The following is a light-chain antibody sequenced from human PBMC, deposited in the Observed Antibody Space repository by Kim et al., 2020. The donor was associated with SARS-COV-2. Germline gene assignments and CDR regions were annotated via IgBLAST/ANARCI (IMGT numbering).Light chain of an antibody. CDR3: QQYGRSPLT. V-gene: IGKV3-20*01. Sequence: SPGERATLSCRASQSVSRSFLAWYQQKPGQAPRLLIYGASSRATGIPDRFSGSGSGTDFTLTISRLEPEDFAVYYCQQYGRSPLTFGGGTKVDIK. CDR1: QSVSRSF. CDR2: GAS. J-gene: IGKJ4*01.